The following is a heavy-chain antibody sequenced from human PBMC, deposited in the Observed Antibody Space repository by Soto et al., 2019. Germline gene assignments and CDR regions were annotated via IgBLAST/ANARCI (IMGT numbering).Heavy chain of an antibody. CDR2: IFYNGFT. CDR1: GGSINNHY. D-gene: IGHD6-6*01. Sequence: ETLSLSCTVSGGSINNHYWSWIRQPPGKGLEWIGYIFYNGFTNYNPSLKSRVTMSVDTSKNQFSLNLNSTTAADTAVYYCAREGYRSSSFDHWGQGTLVTVSS. V-gene: IGHV4-59*11. J-gene: IGHJ4*02. CDR3: AREGYRSSSFDH.